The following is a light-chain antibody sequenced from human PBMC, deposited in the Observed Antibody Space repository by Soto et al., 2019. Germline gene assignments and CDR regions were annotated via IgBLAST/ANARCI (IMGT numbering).Light chain of an antibody. Sequence: DIVMTQSPDSLAVSLGERATINCKSSQSVLYSSKNKNYLAWYQQKPGQPPNLLIYWASTRESGVPDRFSGSGSGTDFILTISSLQAEDVAIYYCQQYFSIPITFGPGTKVDI. CDR3: QQYFSIPIT. CDR1: QSVLYSSKNKNY. CDR2: WAS. J-gene: IGKJ3*01. V-gene: IGKV4-1*01.